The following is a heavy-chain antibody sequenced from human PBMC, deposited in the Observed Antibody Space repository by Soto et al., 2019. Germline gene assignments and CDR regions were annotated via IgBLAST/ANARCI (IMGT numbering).Heavy chain of an antibody. D-gene: IGHD2-2*01. J-gene: IGHJ6*02. Sequence: PGGSLRLSCAASGFTFSSYSMNWVRQAPGKGLEWFSSISSSSSYIYYADSVKGRFTISRDNAKNSLYLQMNSLRAEDTAVYYCARDWADIVVVPAAMPVYGMDVWGQGTTVTVSS. CDR2: ISSSSSYI. CDR1: GFTFSSYS. CDR3: ARDWADIVVVPAAMPVYGMDV. V-gene: IGHV3-21*01.